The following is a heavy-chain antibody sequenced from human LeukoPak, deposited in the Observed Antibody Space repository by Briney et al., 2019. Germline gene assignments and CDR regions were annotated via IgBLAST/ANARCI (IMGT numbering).Heavy chain of an antibody. D-gene: IGHD1-26*01. Sequence: ASVKVSCKASGHTFTNYYIHWVRQAPGQGLECVGIINPSGGSTSYAQKFQGRVTMTRDMSTSTVYMELCSLRSEDTAVYYCARGGVGATTYVWFDPWGQGTLVTVSS. CDR2: INPSGGST. V-gene: IGHV1-46*01. CDR1: GHTFTNYY. J-gene: IGHJ5*02. CDR3: ARGGVGATTYVWFDP.